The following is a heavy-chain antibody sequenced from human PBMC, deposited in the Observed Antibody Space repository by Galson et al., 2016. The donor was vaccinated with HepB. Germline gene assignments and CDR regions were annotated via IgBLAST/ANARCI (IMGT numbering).Heavy chain of an antibody. J-gene: IGHJ4*02. CDR3: ARPPVDGGYSYGPFDH. Sequence: SLRLSCAGSGFTFSSHALHWVRQAPGKGLEWVAIVSDDGSKRDYADSVRGRFTISRDNSKNTLSLQMNSRRGEDTAVYYCARPPVDGGYSYGPFDHWGQGILVTVS. CDR1: GFTFSSHA. D-gene: IGHD5-18*01. V-gene: IGHV3-30*04. CDR2: VSDDGSKR.